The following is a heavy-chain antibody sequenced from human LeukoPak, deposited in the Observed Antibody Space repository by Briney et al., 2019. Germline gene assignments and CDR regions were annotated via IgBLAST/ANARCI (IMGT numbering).Heavy chain of an antibody. D-gene: IGHD3-10*01. CDR3: AKVAKYYYGSETYYFFEH. J-gene: IGHJ4*02. V-gene: IGHV3-21*01. CDR1: GFIFSTYN. Sequence: PGGSLRLSCAASGFIFSTYNIDWVRQAPGKGLEWVSSISSSSSYIYYADSVKGRFTISRDNAKNSLYLQMNSLRVEDTAVYYCAKVAKYYYGSETYYFFEHWGQGTPVTASS. CDR2: ISSSSSYI.